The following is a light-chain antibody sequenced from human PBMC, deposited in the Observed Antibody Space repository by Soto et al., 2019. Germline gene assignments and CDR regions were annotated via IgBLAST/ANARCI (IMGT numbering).Light chain of an antibody. V-gene: IGLV1-40*01. J-gene: IGLJ2*01. CDR2: GNS. CDR1: SSNIGAGYD. CDR3: QSYDSSLSSVV. Sequence: QLVLTQPPSVSGAPGQRVTISCSGSSSNIGAGYDVHWYQQLPGTAPKLLIYGNSNRPSGVPDRFSGSKSGTSASLVITGVQPEDEADYDCQSYDSSLSSVVFGGGTKLTVL.